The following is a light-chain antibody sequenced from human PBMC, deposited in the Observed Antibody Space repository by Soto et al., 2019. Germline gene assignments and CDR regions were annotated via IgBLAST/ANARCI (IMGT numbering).Light chain of an antibody. CDR1: QSVSSNY. Sequence: EIVLTQSPGTLSLAPGERGTLSCRASQSVSSNYSAWYQQKPGQAPRLLIYSAFSRATGITDRLSGSGSGTDFPLTISRLEPEDFAVYYCQYAGSSPWTFGQGTKVEI. CDR2: SAF. V-gene: IGKV3-20*01. CDR3: QYAGSSPWT. J-gene: IGKJ1*01.